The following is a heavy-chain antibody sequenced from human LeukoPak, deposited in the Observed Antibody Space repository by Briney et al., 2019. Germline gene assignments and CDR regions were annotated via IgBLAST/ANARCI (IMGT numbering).Heavy chain of an antibody. CDR2: IIPIFGTA. V-gene: IGHV1-69*13. CDR3: ARSARYSYGSGDFDY. Sequence: SVKVSCKVSGGTFSSYAISWVRQAPGQGLEWMGGIIPIFGTANYAQKFQGRVTITADESTSTAYMELSSLRSEDTAVYYCARSARYSYGSGDFDYWGQGTLVTVSS. J-gene: IGHJ4*02. CDR1: GGTFSSYA. D-gene: IGHD5-18*01.